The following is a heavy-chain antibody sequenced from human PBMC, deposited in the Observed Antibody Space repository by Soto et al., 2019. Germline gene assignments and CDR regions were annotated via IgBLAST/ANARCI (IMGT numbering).Heavy chain of an antibody. CDR3: AKGLVVVSATRGYDYGLLPFDY. CDR1: GFSFQSYH. Sequence: GWLRPSCAAYGFSFQSYHMHCVRQAPGEGLEWGSFISSSSSYLCYADSVKGPFTNSRDNSKNALYLQMNSLRAEDTAVYYCAKGLVVVSATRGYDYGLLPFDYWGQGTLVTVSS. J-gene: IGHJ4*02. V-gene: IGHV3-21*04. D-gene: IGHD2-15*01. CDR2: ISSSSSYL.